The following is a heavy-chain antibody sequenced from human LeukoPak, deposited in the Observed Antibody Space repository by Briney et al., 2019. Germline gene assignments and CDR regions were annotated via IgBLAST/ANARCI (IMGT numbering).Heavy chain of an antibody. V-gene: IGHV1-46*03. J-gene: IGHJ5*02. CDR3: ARDLYSYDSSGYYYGWFDP. CDR1: GYTFTSYY. CDR2: INPSGGST. D-gene: IGHD3-22*01. Sequence: ASVKVSCKASGYTFTSYYMHWVRQAPGQGLEWMGIINPSGGSTSDAHNFQGRGTMTKETFTSTVYMNLSSLRSDDTAAYFCARDLYSYDSSGYYYGWFDPWDQGPLVTVSS.